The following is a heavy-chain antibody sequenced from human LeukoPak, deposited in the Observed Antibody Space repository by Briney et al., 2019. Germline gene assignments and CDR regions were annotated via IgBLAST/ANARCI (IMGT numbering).Heavy chain of an antibody. D-gene: IGHD2-21*02. Sequence: SETLSLTCTVSGGSVSSGNYYWSWIRQPPGKGQEWIGYIYYSGSTNYNPSLKSRVTISIDTSKNQFSLKLRSVTAADTAVYYCARDRGRVVVTTLYYGMDVWGQGTTVTVSS. CDR3: ARDRGRVVVTTLYYGMDV. CDR1: GGSVSSGNYY. J-gene: IGHJ6*02. CDR2: IYYSGST. V-gene: IGHV4-61*01.